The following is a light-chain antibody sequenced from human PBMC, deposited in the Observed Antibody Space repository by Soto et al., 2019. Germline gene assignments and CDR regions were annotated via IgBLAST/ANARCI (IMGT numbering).Light chain of an antibody. V-gene: IGKV3-20*01. J-gene: IGKJ5*01. Sequence: ELLLAQSPGILSLYQKDKATLSGRASQSLSTDLAWYQQKPGQAPRLLIYGASIRATGIPDRFSGSGSGTDFTLTITRLEPEDFAVFYCQHYHSSPISFGQGTRLEIK. CDR2: GAS. CDR1: QSLSTD. CDR3: QHYHSSPIS.